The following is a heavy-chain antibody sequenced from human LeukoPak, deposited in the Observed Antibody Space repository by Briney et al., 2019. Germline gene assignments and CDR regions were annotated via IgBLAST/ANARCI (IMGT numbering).Heavy chain of an antibody. J-gene: IGHJ4*02. V-gene: IGHV1-18*04. Sequence: GASVNVSCKPSVYTFTIFGISWVRQAPGQGREWMGWIGAYNGDTNYAQKFQGRVTITTDTSTSTAYMHLRSLRSDDTAVYYCTRDHCRGDNCPSFDYWGQGTLVTVSS. CDR2: IGAYNGDT. CDR3: TRDHCRGDNCPSFDY. CDR1: VYTFTIFG. D-gene: IGHD2-15*01.